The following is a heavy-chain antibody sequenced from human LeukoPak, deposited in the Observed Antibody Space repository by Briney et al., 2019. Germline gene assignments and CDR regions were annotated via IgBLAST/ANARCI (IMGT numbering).Heavy chain of an antibody. CDR1: GYTFTSYG. D-gene: IGHD6-13*01. CDR3: ARGNIAAAVSRYYYYYGMDV. CDR2: ISAYNGNT. V-gene: IGHV1-18*01. Sequence: GASVMVSCKASGYTFTSYGISWVRQAPGQGLEWMGWISAYNGNTNYAQKLQGRVTMTTDTSTSTAYMELRSLRSDDTAVYYCARGNIAAAVSRYYYYYGMDVWGQGTTVTVSS. J-gene: IGHJ6*02.